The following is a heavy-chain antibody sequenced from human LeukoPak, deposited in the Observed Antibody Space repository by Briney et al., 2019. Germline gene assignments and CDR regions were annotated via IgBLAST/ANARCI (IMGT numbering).Heavy chain of an antibody. Sequence: SETLSLTCAVYGGSFSGYYWSWIRQPPGKGLEWIGEINHSGSTNYNASLKSRVTISVDTSKNQCSLKLSSVTAADTAVYYCARVYPTYYYGSVSYAFDIWGQGTMVTVSS. J-gene: IGHJ3*02. CDR3: ARVYPTYYYGSVSYAFDI. CDR2: INHSGST. CDR1: GGSFSGYY. V-gene: IGHV4-34*01. D-gene: IGHD3-10*01.